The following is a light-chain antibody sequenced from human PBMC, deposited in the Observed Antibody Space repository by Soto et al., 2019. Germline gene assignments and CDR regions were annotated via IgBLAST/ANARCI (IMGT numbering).Light chain of an antibody. CDR1: QSVGGS. Sequence: VMTQSPATLSVSPLEIVTLSFRASQSVGGSLAWYRQKPGQAPSLLVYGASTRATGIPARFSGSGSGTEFTLTISSLQSDDFAVYYCLQYDKWPPWTFGQGTKVDIK. V-gene: IGKV3-15*01. CDR3: LQYDKWPPWT. J-gene: IGKJ1*01. CDR2: GAS.